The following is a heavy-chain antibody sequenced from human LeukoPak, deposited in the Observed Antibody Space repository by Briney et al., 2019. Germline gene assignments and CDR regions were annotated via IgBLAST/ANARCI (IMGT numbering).Heavy chain of an antibody. CDR1: GFTFSSYW. V-gene: IGHV3-74*01. CDR3: VRATAAFDI. D-gene: IGHD5-18*01. Sequence: PGGSLRLSCAASGFTFSSYWMHWVRQAPGKGLEWVSRVIIVGSATTYADSVKGRFTISRDNAKNTLYLQMNSLRADDTAVYYCVRATAAFDIWGQGTMVTVSS. J-gene: IGHJ3*02. CDR2: VIIVGSAT.